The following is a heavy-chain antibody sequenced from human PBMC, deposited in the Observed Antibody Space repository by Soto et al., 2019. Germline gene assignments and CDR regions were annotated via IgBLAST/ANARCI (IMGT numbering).Heavy chain of an antibody. CDR2: IGKSGSDR. CDR3: MKVRDY. CDR1: GFMFSDYA. J-gene: IGHJ4*02. Sequence: EVMLVESGGGLVQPGGSLRISCKVSGFMFSDYAMTWVCQAPGKGLEWVSSIGKSGSDRDYADSVKGRFTISRDNSENTVYLQMDSLKVEDTALYFCMKVRDYWGQGTQVTVS. V-gene: IGHV3-23*04.